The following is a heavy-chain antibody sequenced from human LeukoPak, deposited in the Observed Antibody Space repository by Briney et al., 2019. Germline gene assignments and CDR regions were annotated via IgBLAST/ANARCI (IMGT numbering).Heavy chain of an antibody. CDR1: GFTFSNFW. Sequence: GGSLRLSCAASGFTFSNFWMHWVRQAPGKGLVWVSRINSDGSSTRYADSVKGRFTISRDNAENTLYLQMNSLRAEDTAVYYCTRSHYYDSSVYYYYYGLDVWGQGTTVTVSS. CDR3: TRSHYYDSSVYYYYYGLDV. V-gene: IGHV3-74*01. CDR2: INSDGSST. D-gene: IGHD3-22*01. J-gene: IGHJ6*02.